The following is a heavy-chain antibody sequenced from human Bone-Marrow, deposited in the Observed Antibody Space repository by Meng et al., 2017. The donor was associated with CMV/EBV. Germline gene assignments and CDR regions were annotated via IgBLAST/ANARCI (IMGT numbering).Heavy chain of an antibody. CDR3: AILGGYCTNGVCYSSFDYGMDV. J-gene: IGHJ6*02. D-gene: IGHD2-8*01. Sequence: GGSLRLSCAASGFTFSSYEMNWVRQAPGKGLEWVSYISSSGSTIYYADSVKGRFTISRDNAKNSLYLQMNSLRAEDTAVYYCAILGGYCTNGVCYSSFDYGMDVWGQGTTVPVSS. V-gene: IGHV3-48*03. CDR2: ISSSGSTI. CDR1: GFTFSSYE.